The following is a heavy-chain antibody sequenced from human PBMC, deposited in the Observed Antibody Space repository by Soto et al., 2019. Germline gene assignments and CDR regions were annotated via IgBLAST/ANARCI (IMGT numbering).Heavy chain of an antibody. D-gene: IGHD6-19*01. CDR3: ARLKLVDGRYWFDP. CDR1: GFTFSSYG. V-gene: IGHV3-33*01. J-gene: IGHJ5*02. Sequence: QVQLVESGGGVAQPGTSLGLSCVTSGFTFSSYGMHWVRQAPGKGLEWVSGILYDGSSKYYADSVEGRVTISRDNSKNKLYLQMNSLRDEDTAGYYCARLKLVDGRYWFDPWGQGTLVTVSS. CDR2: ILYDGSSK.